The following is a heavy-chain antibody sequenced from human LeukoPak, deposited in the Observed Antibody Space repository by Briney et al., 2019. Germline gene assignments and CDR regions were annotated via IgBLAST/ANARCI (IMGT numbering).Heavy chain of an antibody. J-gene: IGHJ4*02. Sequence: GGCLRLSCAASGFTFSSYWMHWVRQAPGKGLVWVSRINSDGSSTSYADSVKGRFTISRDNAKNTLYLQMNSLRAEDTAVYYCARGYCSSTSCYASFDYWGQGTLVTVSS. CDR1: GFTFSSYW. CDR3: ARGYCSSTSCYASFDY. D-gene: IGHD2-2*01. CDR2: INSDGSST. V-gene: IGHV3-74*01.